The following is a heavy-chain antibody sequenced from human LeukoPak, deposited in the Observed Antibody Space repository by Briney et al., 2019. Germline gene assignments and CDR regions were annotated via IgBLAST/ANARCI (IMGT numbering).Heavy chain of an antibody. CDR1: GYTFTGYY. Sequence: ASVKVSCKASGYTFTGYYMHWVRQAPGQGLEWMGRTNPNSGGANYAQKFQGRVTMTRDTSVSTAYMELSRLRSDDTAVYYCARGGSSWYYFDYWGQGTLVTVSS. D-gene: IGHD6-13*01. CDR2: TNPNSGGA. V-gene: IGHV1-2*06. J-gene: IGHJ4*02. CDR3: ARGGSSWYYFDY.